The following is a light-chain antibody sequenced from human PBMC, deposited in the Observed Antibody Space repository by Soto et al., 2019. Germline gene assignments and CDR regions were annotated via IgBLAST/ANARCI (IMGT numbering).Light chain of an antibody. CDR2: AVT. J-gene: IGLJ1*01. Sequence: ALTQPASVSGAPGQSITISCTGTSSDVGGYNYVSCYQQHPGKAPKLMIYAVTYRPSGGSRCFSGYKSGNTASLTIAGLQDEDEADYYCSSYTSSSTVFGTGTKVTVL. V-gene: IGLV2-14*01. CDR3: SSYTSSSTV. CDR1: SSDVGGYNY.